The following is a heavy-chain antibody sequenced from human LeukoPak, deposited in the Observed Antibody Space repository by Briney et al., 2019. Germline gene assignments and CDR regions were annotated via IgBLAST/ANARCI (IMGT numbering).Heavy chain of an antibody. V-gene: IGHV3-21*01. Sequence: IPGGSLRLSCTVSGFTFSSYTMHWVRQAPGKGLEWVSSINSSGLYIYFADSLKGRFTISRDNAKNSLYLKVHSLRAQDTAVYYCAREFDPDCFDYWGQGTLVTVPS. CDR1: GFTFSSYT. CDR2: INSSGLYI. CDR3: AREFDPDCFDY. J-gene: IGHJ4*02.